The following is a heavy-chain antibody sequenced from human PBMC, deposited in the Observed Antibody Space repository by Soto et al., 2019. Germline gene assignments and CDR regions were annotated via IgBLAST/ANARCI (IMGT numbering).Heavy chain of an antibody. D-gene: IGHD4-4*01. Sequence: QLQLQESGPGLVKPSETLSLTCTVSGGSISSSSYYWGWIRQPPGKGLEWIGSIYYSGSTYYNPSLKSRVTISVDTSKNQFSLKLSSVTAADTAVYYCARHRGVTTIYYYYYMDVWGKGTTVTVSS. CDR2: IYYSGST. J-gene: IGHJ6*03. V-gene: IGHV4-39*01. CDR1: GGSISSSSYY. CDR3: ARHRGVTTIYYYYYMDV.